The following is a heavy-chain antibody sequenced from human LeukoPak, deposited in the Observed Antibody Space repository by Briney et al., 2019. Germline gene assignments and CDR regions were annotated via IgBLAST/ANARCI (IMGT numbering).Heavy chain of an antibody. CDR2: INHRGST. Sequence: SETLSLTCAVYGGSFSGYYWSWIRQPPGKGLEWIGEINHRGSTNYNPSLKSRVTISVDTSKNQFSLKLSSVTAADTAVYYCARGRLTYSSGWFVYYYGMDVWGQGTTVTVSS. CDR1: GGSFSGYY. V-gene: IGHV4-34*01. D-gene: IGHD6-19*01. CDR3: ARGRLTYSSGWFVYYYGMDV. J-gene: IGHJ6*02.